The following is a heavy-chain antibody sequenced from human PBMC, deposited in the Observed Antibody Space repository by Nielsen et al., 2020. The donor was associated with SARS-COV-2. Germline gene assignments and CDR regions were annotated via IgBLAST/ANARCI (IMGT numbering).Heavy chain of an antibody. Sequence: GGSLRLSCAASGFTFSSYAMSWVRQAPGKGLEWVSAISGSGGSTYYADSVKGRFTTSRDNSKNTLYLQMNSLRAEDTAVYYCATPDYGDYGGGFHWGQGTLVTVSS. D-gene: IGHD4-17*01. J-gene: IGHJ4*02. CDR1: GFTFSSYA. V-gene: IGHV3-23*01. CDR2: ISGSGGST. CDR3: ATPDYGDYGGGFH.